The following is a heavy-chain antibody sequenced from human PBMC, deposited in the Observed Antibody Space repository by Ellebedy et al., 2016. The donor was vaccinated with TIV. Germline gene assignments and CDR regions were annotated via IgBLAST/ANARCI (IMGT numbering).Heavy chain of an antibody. V-gene: IGHV1-69*06. D-gene: IGHD4-17*01. J-gene: IGHJ4*02. CDR3: ARDLTYGDYLGY. CDR1: GGTFSSYA. CDR2: IIPIFGTA. Sequence: SVKVSCXASGGTFSSYAISWVRQAPGQGLEWMGGIIPIFGTANYAQKFQGRVTITADKSTSTAYMELSSLRSEDTAVYYCARDLTYGDYLGYWGQGTLVTVSS.